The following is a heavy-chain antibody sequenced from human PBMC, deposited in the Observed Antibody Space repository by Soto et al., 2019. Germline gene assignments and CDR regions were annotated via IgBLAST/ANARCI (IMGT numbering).Heavy chain of an antibody. CDR1: GDSISSDSYY. D-gene: IGHD2-2*02. CDR3: ATSGIPKRADF. J-gene: IGHJ4*02. Sequence: QLQLQESGPGLVKPSETLSLTCTVSGDSISSDSYYWLWIRQSPGKGLEWIASIYNTGSTYYSPSLKSRVTISGDTSKNQVSLKLNSVTAADTAVYSCATSGIPKRADFWGQGTLVTVSS. CDR2: IYNTGST. V-gene: IGHV4-39*01.